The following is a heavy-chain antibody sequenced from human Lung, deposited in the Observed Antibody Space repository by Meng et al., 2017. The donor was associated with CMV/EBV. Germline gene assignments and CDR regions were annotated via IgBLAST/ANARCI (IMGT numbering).Heavy chain of an antibody. CDR3: ARAVYCIGTTCFFYPMDV. CDR2: MNPNSGNT. V-gene: IGHV1-8*01. J-gene: IGHJ6*04. Sequence: SXXVSXKASGYTFTSYDISWVRQAPGQGLEWMGWMNPNSGNTDSAQNFQGRVTMTRNTSISTAYMELSSLRSEDTAVYYCARAVYCIGTTCFFYPMDVWGKGNXVHGAS. D-gene: IGHD2-2*01. CDR1: GYTFTSYD.